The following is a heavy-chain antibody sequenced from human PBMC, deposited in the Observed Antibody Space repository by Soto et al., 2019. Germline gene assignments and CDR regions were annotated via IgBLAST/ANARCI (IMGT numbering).Heavy chain of an antibody. D-gene: IGHD3-22*01. CDR2: IRAYNGNT. CDR3: AGYYYDSSGYFHDAFDI. Sequence: QVQLVQSGAEVKKPGASVKVSCKASGYTFTSYGISWVRQAPGQGLEWMGWIRAYNGNTNYAQKLQGRVTMTTDTSTSTAYMELRSLRSDDTAVYYCAGYYYDSSGYFHDAFDIWGQGTMVTVSS. V-gene: IGHV1-18*01. J-gene: IGHJ3*02. CDR1: GYTFTSYG.